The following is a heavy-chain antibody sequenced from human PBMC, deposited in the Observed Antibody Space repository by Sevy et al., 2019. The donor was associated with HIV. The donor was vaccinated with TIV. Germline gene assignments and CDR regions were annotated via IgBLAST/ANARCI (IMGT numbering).Heavy chain of an antibody. V-gene: IGHV3-73*01. CDR1: GFTFSGSA. CDR3: TSGIAVVGTVYFDY. J-gene: IGHJ4*02. CDR2: IRNQANNYAT. Sequence: GGSLRLSCAASGFTFSGSAMVWVRHTSGKGLEWLGRIRNQANNYATTYAASVKGRFVISRDDSKNTAYLHMNNLKTEDTAVYYCTSGIAVVGTVYFDYWGRGTLVTVSS. D-gene: IGHD6-19*01.